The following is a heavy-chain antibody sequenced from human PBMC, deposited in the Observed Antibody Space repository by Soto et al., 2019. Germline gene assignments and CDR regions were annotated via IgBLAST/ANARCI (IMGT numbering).Heavy chain of an antibody. J-gene: IGHJ4*02. CDR2: IYHSGST. CDR3: ARNQLWGFYYFDY. V-gene: IGHV4-4*02. Sequence: ASETLSLTCAVSGGSISSSNWWSCVRQPPGKGLEWIGEIYHSGSTNYNPSLKSRVTISVDKSKNQFSLKLSSVTAADTAVYYCARNQLWGFYYFDYWGQGTLVTVSS. D-gene: IGHD5-18*01. CDR1: GGSISSSNW.